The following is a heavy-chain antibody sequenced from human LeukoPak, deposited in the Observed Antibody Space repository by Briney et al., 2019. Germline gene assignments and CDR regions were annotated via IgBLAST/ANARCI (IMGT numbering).Heavy chain of an antibody. V-gene: IGHV3-48*01. D-gene: IGHD3-22*01. CDR2: ISSSSSTI. CDR3: ARLDSSGFDY. J-gene: IGHJ4*02. CDR1: GFTFSSYW. Sequence: PSGGSLRLSCAASGFTFSSYWMHWVRQAPGKGLEWVSYISSSSSTIYYADSVKGRFTTSRDNAKNSLYLQMNSLRAEDTAVYYCARLDSSGFDYWGQGTLVTVSS.